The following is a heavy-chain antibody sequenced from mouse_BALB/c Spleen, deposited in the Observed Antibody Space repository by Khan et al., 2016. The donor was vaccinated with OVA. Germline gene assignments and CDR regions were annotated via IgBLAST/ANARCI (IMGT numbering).Heavy chain of an antibody. Sequence: EVELVESGGGLVQPGGSLKLSCAASGFTFSSYGMSWVRQTPDKRLELVATINSNGGSTYYPDSVKGRLTISRDKSKNTLDLQMSSLKSEDTAMYYCARMARTINWGQGNTLTGSS. CDR1: GFTFSSYG. CDR3: ARMARTIN. V-gene: IGHV5-6-3*01. J-gene: IGHJ2*01. CDR2: INSNGGST.